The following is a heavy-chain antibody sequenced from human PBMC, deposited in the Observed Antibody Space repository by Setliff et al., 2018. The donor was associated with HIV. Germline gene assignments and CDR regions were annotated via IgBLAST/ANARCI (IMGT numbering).Heavy chain of an antibody. CDR2: IIPILGIA. CDR1: GGTFSSYA. D-gene: IGHD3-16*01. J-gene: IGHJ3*01. Sequence: SVKVSCKASGGTFSSYAISWVRQAPGQGLEWMGGIIPILGIANYAQKFQGRVTITADKSTSTAYMELNSLRSDDTAIYYCARDDGGYNYAEAFDVWGQGTMVTVSS. CDR3: ARDDGGYNYAEAFDV. V-gene: IGHV1-69*10.